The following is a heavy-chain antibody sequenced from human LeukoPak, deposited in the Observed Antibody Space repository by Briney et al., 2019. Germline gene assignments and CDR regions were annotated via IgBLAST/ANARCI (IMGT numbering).Heavy chain of an antibody. CDR2: ISGSGGST. V-gene: IGHV3-23*01. D-gene: IGHD2-2*01. CDR1: GFTFSSYA. Sequence: GGSLRLSCAASGFTFSSYAMSRVRQAPGKGLEWVSAISGSGGSTYYADSVKGRFTISRDNAKNTLYLQMNSLRAEDTAVYFCARERKSSTSMDYWGQGTLVTVSS. CDR3: ARERKSSTSMDY. J-gene: IGHJ4*02.